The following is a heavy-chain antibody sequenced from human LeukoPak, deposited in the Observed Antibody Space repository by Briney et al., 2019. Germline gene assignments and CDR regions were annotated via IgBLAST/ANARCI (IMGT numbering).Heavy chain of an antibody. CDR2: IYYSGST. CDR1: GGSISSYY. Sequence: PSETLSLTCTVSGGSISSYYWSWIRQPPGKGLEWIGYIYYSGSTNYNPSLKSRVTISVDMSKNQFSLKLSSVTAADTAVYYCARVLLWFGVPNAFDIWGQGTMVTVSS. J-gene: IGHJ3*02. CDR3: ARVLLWFGVPNAFDI. D-gene: IGHD3-10*01. V-gene: IGHV4-59*01.